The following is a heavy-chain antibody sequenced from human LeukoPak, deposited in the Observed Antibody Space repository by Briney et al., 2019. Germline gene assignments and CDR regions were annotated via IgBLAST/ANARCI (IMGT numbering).Heavy chain of an antibody. CDR2: ISISSDYI. V-gene: IGHV3-21*01. D-gene: IGHD3-22*01. J-gene: IGHJ4*02. CDR1: GFTFSSST. Sequence: GGSLRLSCAASGFTFSSSTMNWVRRAPGKGLEWVSSISISSDYIYYADSVKGRFTISRDNAKNSLYLQMNSLRAEDTAVYDCARPLIKGNYYDSSGYGHWGQGTLVTVSS. CDR3: ARPLIKGNYYDSSGYGH.